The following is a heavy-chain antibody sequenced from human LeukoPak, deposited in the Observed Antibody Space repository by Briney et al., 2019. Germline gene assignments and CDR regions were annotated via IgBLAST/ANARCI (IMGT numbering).Heavy chain of an antibody. V-gene: IGHV3-48*01. D-gene: IGHD6-6*01. CDR3: AREARRQLVPLGVDYYYYYMDV. CDR1: GFTFSSYS. Sequence: GGSLRLSCAASGFTFSSYSMNWVRQAPGKGLEWVSYISSSSSTIYYADSVKGRFTISRDNAKNSLYLQMNSLRAEDTAVYYCAREARRQLVPLGVDYYYYYMDVWGKGATVTVSS. J-gene: IGHJ6*03. CDR2: ISSSSSTI.